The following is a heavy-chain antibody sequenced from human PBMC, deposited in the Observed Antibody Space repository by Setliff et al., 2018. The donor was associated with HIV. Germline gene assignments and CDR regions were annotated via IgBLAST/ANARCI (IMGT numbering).Heavy chain of an antibody. CDR1: GGSISSHY. J-gene: IGHJ4*02. D-gene: IGHD6-19*01. CDR2: MYFRGNA. Sequence: SETLSLTCTVSGGSISSHYWSWIRQAPGKGLEWIGTMYFRGNARNSPSLKSRVTISVDTSKNQFSLKLSSVTAADTAVYYCAREDKVAGTYYWGQGTLVTVSS. CDR3: AREDKVAGTYY. V-gene: IGHV4-4*08.